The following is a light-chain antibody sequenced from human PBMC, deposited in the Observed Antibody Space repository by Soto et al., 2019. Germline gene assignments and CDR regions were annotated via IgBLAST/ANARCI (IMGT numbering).Light chain of an antibody. V-gene: IGLV1-47*02. CDR2: SNN. CDR3: AAWDDSLSVV. CDR1: SSNIGSNF. Sequence: QAVVTQPPSASGTPGLRVTISCSGSSSNIGSNFVYWYQQLPGTAPKLLIYSNNQRPSGVPARFSGSKSGTSASLAISGLRSEDEADYFCAAWDDSLSVVFGGGTKLTVL. J-gene: IGLJ2*01.